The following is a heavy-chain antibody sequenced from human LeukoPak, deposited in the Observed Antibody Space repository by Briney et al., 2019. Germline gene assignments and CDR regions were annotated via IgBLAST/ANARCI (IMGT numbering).Heavy chain of an antibody. V-gene: IGHV4-59*01. D-gene: IGHD5-18*01. CDR2: IYYSGST. CDR3: ARGPAISLDTGYFDY. Sequence: PSQTLSLTCTVSGGSISSYYWTWIRQPPGKGLEWIGYIYYSGSTNYNPSLKSRVTISVDTSKNQFSLKLSSVTAADTAVHYCARGPAISLDTGYFDYWGQGTLVTVSS. CDR1: GGSISSYY. J-gene: IGHJ4*02.